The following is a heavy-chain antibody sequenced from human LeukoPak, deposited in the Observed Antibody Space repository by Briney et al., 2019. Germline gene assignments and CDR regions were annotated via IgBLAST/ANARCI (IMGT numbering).Heavy chain of an antibody. Sequence: ASVKVSCKVSGYTLTELSMHWVRQAPGKGLEWMGGFDPEDGETIYAQKFQGRVTMTEDTSTDTAYMELSSLRSEDTAVYYCATPLLPWFGESTTDYWGQGTLVTVSS. V-gene: IGHV1-24*01. CDR2: FDPEDGET. J-gene: IGHJ4*02. CDR1: GYTLTELS. D-gene: IGHD3-10*01. CDR3: ATPLLPWFGESTTDY.